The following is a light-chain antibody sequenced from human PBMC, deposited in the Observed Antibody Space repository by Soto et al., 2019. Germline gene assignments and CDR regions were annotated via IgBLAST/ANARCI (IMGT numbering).Light chain of an antibody. CDR2: EVS. J-gene: IGLJ2*01. V-gene: IGLV2-8*01. CDR3: SSYAGSNIVL. CDR1: SSDVGGYNY. Sequence: QSALTQPPSASGSPGQSVTISCTGTSSDVGGYNYVSWYQQHPGKAPKLMIFEVSKRPSGVTDRFSGSKSGNTASLTVSGLQAEDEADYYCSSYAGSNIVLFGGGTQLTVL.